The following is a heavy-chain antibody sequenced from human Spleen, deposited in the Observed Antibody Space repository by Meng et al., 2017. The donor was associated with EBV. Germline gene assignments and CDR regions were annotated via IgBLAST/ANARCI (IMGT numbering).Heavy chain of an antibody. CDR2: LIPMFGAP. J-gene: IGHJ4*02. V-gene: IGHV1-69*12. CDR1: VGPFSSDA. CDR3: ASESGRGYTPDY. Sequence: QVQVVQSGAEVKRPGSSVKVAYKTSVGPFSSDAISWVRQAPGQGLEWLGGLIPMFGAPNYAQKFQGRVTITADESTSTHYMELSSLRSEDTAVYYCASESGRGYTPDYWGQGTLGTVSS. D-gene: IGHD3-10*01.